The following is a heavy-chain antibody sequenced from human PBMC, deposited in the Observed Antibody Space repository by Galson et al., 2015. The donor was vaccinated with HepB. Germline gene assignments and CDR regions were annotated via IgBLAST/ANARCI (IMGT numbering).Heavy chain of an antibody. D-gene: IGHD3-10*01. V-gene: IGHV3-74*01. J-gene: IGHJ4*02. CDR1: GFTFSNYW. CDR2: INSDGSST. Sequence: SLRLSCAASGFTFSNYWMHWVRQAPGKGLVWVSRINSDGSSTSYADSVKGRFTISRDNAKNTLYLQMNSLRAEDTAVYYCARAHGSGSYRYWGQGTLVTVSS. CDR3: ARAHGSGSYRY.